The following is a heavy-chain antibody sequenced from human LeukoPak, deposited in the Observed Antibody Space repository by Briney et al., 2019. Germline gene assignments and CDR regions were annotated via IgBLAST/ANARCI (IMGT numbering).Heavy chain of an antibody. CDR1: GFTFSSYG. CDR2: IRYDGSNK. Sequence: PGGSLRLSCAASGFTFSSYGMHWVRQAPGKGLEWVAFIRYDGSNKYYADSVKGRFTISRDNSKNSLYLQMNSLRAEDTAVYYCARGGVVVITAPTHFDYWGQGTLVTVSS. V-gene: IGHV3-30*02. J-gene: IGHJ4*02. CDR3: ARGGVVVITAPTHFDY. D-gene: IGHD3-22*01.